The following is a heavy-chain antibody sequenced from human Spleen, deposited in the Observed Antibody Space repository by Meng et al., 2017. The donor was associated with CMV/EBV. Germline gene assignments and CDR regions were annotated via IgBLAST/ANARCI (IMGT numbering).Heavy chain of an antibody. D-gene: IGHD6-19*01. CDR2: IRYDGSNK. CDR3: AKGSVGSSGWLNFDY. Sequence: GESLKISCAASGFTVSSNYMSWVRQAPGKGLEWVAFIRYDGSNKYYADSVKGRFTISRDNSKNTLYLQMNSLRAEDTAVYYCAKGSVGSSGWLNFDYWGQGTLVTVSS. CDR1: GFTVSSNY. J-gene: IGHJ4*02. V-gene: IGHV3-30*02.